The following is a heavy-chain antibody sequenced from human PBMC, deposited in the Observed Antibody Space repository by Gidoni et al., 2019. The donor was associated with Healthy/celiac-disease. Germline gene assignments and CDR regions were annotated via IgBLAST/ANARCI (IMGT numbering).Heavy chain of an antibody. D-gene: IGHD2-21*02. V-gene: IGHV4-34*01. CDR1: GGSFSAYY. CDR3: ARVPARRLSGVYFYGMDV. J-gene: IGHJ6*02. Sequence: QVQLQQWGAGLLKPSATLSLTCAVYGGSFSAYYWSWIRQPPGKGLEWIGEINHSGSTNYDPSLKSRVTISVDTSKNQFSLKLSSVTAADTAVYYCARVPARRLSGVYFYGMDVWGQGTTVTVSS. CDR2: INHSGST.